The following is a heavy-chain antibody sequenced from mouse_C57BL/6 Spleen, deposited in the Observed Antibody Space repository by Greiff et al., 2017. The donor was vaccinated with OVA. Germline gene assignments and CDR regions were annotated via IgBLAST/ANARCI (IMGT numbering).Heavy chain of an antibody. CDR3: TGYGSSSPYFDV. D-gene: IGHD1-1*01. Sequence: EVQLQQSGAELVRPGASVKLSCTASGFNITDYYMHWVKQRPEQGLEWIGRIDPEDGDTEYAPKFQGKATMTADTSSNTAYLQLSSLTSEDTAVYYCTGYGSSSPYFDVWGTGTTVTVSS. V-gene: IGHV14-1*01. CDR2: IDPEDGDT. J-gene: IGHJ1*03. CDR1: GFNITDYY.